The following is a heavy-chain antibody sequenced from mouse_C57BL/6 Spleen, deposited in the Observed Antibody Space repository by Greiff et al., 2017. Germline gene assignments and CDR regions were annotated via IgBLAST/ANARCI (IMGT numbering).Heavy chain of an antibody. CDR1: GFNIKDYY. CDR2: IDPEDGDT. J-gene: IGHJ3*01. V-gene: IGHV14-1*01. CDR3: TPSTMVTTRFAY. Sequence: VQLKESGAELVRPGASVKLSCTASGFNIKDYYMHWVKQRPEQGLEWIGRIDPEDGDTEYAPKFQGKATMTADTSSNTAYLQLSSLTSEDTAVYYCTPSTMVTTRFAYWGQGTLVTVSA. D-gene: IGHD2-2*01.